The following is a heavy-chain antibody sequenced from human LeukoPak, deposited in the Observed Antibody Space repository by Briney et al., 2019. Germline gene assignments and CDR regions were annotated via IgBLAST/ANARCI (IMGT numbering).Heavy chain of an antibody. Sequence: ASVKVSCKASGGTFSSYAISWVRQAPGQGLEWMGGIIPIFGTANYAQKFQGRVTITADKSTSTAYMELSSLRSEDTAVYYCARAELPAMTTVEHRATNYYYYYGMDVWGKGTTVTVSS. V-gene: IGHV1-69*06. CDR2: IIPIFGTA. CDR3: ARAELPAMTTVEHRATNYYYYYGMDV. D-gene: IGHD4-23*01. CDR1: GGTFSSYA. J-gene: IGHJ6*04.